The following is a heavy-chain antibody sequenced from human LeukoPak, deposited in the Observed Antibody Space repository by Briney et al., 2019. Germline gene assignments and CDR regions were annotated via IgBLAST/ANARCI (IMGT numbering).Heavy chain of an antibody. CDR1: GGSISSYY. V-gene: IGHV4-39*07. J-gene: IGHJ6*02. CDR3: ARGYGNYYYGMDV. CDR2: IYYSGST. D-gene: IGHD5-18*01. Sequence: SETLSLTCTVSGGSISSYYWGWIRQPPGKGLEWIGSIYYSGSTYYNPSLKSRVTISVDTSKNQFSLKLSSVTAADTAVYYCARGYGNYYYGMDVWGQGTTVTVSS.